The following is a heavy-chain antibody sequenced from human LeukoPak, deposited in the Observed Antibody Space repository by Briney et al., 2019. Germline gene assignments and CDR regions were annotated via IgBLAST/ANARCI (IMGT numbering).Heavy chain of an antibody. J-gene: IGHJ4*02. CDR3: AKGSRPCSGDCYSSLGPLDY. Sequence: GGSLGFPFPASGFTFSSNAINWVRKAQGKGLDWFSAISGSGGNIYYADSVKGRFTISRDNSKNTLYLQMNSLRAEDTAVNYCAKGSRPCSGDCYSSLGPLDYWGQGTLVTVSS. D-gene: IGHD2-21*02. CDR2: ISGSGGNI. V-gene: IGHV3-23*01. CDR1: GFTFSSNA.